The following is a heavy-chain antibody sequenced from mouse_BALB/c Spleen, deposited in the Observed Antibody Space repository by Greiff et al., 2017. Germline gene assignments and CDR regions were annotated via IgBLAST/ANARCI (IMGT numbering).Heavy chain of an antibody. D-gene: IGHD2-1*01. Sequence: VQLQQSGAELVKPGASVKLSCTASGFNFNDTYMHWVKQRPEQGLEWIGRIDPANGNTKYDPKFQGKATITADTSSNTAYLQLSSLTSEDTAVYYWAKPGGNYLWYFDYWGQGTTLTVSS. J-gene: IGHJ2*01. V-gene: IGHV14-3*02. CDR1: GFNFNDTY. CDR3: AKPGGNYLWYFDY. CDR2: IDPANGNT.